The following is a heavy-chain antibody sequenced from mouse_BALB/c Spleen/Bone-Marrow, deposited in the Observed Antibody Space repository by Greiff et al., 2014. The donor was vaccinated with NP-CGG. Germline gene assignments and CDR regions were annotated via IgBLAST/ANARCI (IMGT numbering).Heavy chain of an antibody. D-gene: IGHD2-4*01. CDR2: INPSSGYT. CDR1: GYTFTSYT. CDR3: AKGSTMITTLDY. J-gene: IGHJ2*01. V-gene: IGHV1-4*01. Sequence: QVQLQQSGAELARPGASVRMSCKASGYTFTSYTMHWVKQRPGQGLEWIGYINPSSGYTNYNQKFKDKATLTADKSSSTAYMQLSSLTSEDSAVYHCAKGSTMITTLDYWGQGTTLTVSS.